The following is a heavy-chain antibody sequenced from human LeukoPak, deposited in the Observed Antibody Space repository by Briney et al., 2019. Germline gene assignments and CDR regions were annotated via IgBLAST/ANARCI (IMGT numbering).Heavy chain of an antibody. CDR2: IKSRTDGGAT. D-gene: IGHD5-24*01. J-gene: IGHJ4*02. CDR3: TTVGGDGYSLDY. CDR1: GFTFSNAW. Sequence: PGGSLRLSCAASGFTFSNAWMSWVRQAPGKWLEWVGRIKSRTDGGATDYAAPVKGRFTILRDDSKNTLYLQMNSLKTEDTAVYYCTTVGGDGYSLDYWGQGTLVTVSS. V-gene: IGHV3-15*01.